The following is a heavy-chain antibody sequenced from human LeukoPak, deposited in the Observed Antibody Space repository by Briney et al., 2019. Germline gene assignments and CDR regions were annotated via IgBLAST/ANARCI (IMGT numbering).Heavy chain of an antibody. D-gene: IGHD4-17*01. Sequence: GGSLRLSCAASGFTFSDYYMSWVRQAPGKGLEWVSVIYSGGSTYYADSVKGRFTISRDNSKNTLYLQMNSLRAEDTAVYYCARTGSYGDYVYSLDYWGQGTLVTVSS. CDR1: GFTFSDYY. CDR3: ARTGSYGDYVYSLDY. CDR2: IYSGGST. V-gene: IGHV3-53*01. J-gene: IGHJ4*02.